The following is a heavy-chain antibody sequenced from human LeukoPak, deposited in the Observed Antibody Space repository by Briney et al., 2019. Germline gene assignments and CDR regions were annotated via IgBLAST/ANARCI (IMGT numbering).Heavy chain of an antibody. CDR3: ARGRGGYGERFDP. CDR2: MNPNSGNT. CDR1: GYTFTSYD. V-gene: IGHV1-8*03. D-gene: IGHD4-17*01. Sequence: GASVKVSCKASGYTFTSYDINWVRQATGQGLEWMGWMNPNSGNTGYAQKFQGRVTITRNTSISTAYMELSSQRSEDTAVHYCARGRGGYGERFDPWGQGTLVTVSS. J-gene: IGHJ5*02.